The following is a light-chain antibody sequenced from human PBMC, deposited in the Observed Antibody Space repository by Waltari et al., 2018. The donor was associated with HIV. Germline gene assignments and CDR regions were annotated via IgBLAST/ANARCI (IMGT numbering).Light chain of an antibody. CDR1: TSSIGAGHQ. J-gene: IGLJ1*01. Sequence: QSVLTQPPLVSGAPGQRVIISCTGSTSSIGAGHQVHWYQQLPGTAPTLLISGNTNRPAGVPDRFSGSKSGTSASLAITGLQAEDEAHYYCQSYDTSLAGPRVFGTGTKVTVL. CDR2: GNT. V-gene: IGLV1-40*01. CDR3: QSYDTSLAGPRV.